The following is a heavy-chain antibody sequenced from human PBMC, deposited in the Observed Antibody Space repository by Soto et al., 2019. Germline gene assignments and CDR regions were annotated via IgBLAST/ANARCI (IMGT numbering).Heavy chain of an antibody. CDR1: GFTFSSYG. CDR2: ISYDGSNK. V-gene: IGHV3-30*18. Sequence: QVQVVEFGGSVVQPGRSLRLSCAASGFTFSSYGVHWVSQAPGKGLEWVAVISYDGSNKYYADSVKGRFTISRDNSKKTLYVLMNRLRAEDTAVYYCAKDLWSSGPLNDDFDVCGQGTMVIVSS. J-gene: IGHJ3*01. D-gene: IGHD6-19*01. CDR3: AKDLWSSGPLNDDFDV.